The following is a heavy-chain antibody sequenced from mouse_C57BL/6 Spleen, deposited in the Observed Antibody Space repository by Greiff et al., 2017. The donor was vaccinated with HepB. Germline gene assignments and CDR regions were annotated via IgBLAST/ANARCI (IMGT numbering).Heavy chain of an antibody. J-gene: IGHJ1*03. CDR1: GFTFSSYA. CDR3: ARDPFITTVVAPVGYFDV. CDR2: ISDGGSYT. V-gene: IGHV5-4*01. Sequence: EVHLVESGGGLVKPGGSLKLSCAASGFTFSSYAMSWVRQTPEKRLEWVATISDGGSYTYYPDNVKGRFTISRDNAKNNLYLQMSHLKSEDTAMYYCARDPFITTVVAPVGYFDVWGTGTTVTVSS. D-gene: IGHD1-1*01.